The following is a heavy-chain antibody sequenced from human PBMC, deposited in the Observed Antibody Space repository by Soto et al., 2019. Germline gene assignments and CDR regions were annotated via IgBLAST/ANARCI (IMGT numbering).Heavy chain of an antibody. V-gene: IGHV4-30-2*01. D-gene: IGHD1-1*01. J-gene: IGHJ5*02. CDR2: IYHSGST. CDR1: GGSISSGGYS. Sequence: QLQLQESGSGLVRPSQTLSLTCAVSGGSISSGGYSWNWIRQPPGKGLEWMGYIYHSGSTLYNPSLTSRVXXXVXXSKNQFSLKLSSVTAADTAVYYCARDQLEGNWFDPWGQGTLVTVSS. CDR3: ARDQLEGNWFDP.